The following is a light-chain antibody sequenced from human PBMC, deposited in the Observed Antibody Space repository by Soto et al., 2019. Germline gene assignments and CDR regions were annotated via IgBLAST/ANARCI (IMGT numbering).Light chain of an antibody. J-gene: IGKJ5*01. CDR3: QQYNSYPIT. CDR2: GAS. CDR1: QSVSSN. Sequence: EIVMTQSPATLSVSPGERATLSCRASQSVSSNVAWYQQIPGQPPRLLIYGASTRATTIPVRFSGSGSGTEFTLTISSLQPEDFATYYCQQYNSYPITFGQGTRLEIK. V-gene: IGKV3-15*01.